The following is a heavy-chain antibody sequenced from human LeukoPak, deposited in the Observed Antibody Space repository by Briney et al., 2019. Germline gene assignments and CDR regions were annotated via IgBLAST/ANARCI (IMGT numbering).Heavy chain of an antibody. CDR3: AHLHGTYDAFDV. V-gene: IGHV4-39*07. J-gene: IGHJ3*01. CDR2: IYYSRST. CDR1: GGSISSKSYY. D-gene: IGHD1-26*01. Sequence: SETLSLTCTVSGGSISSKSYYWGCIRQPPGKGLEWIGTIYYSRSTYYNPSLKRRVTISLDTYKNHFSLKLTSVTAADTAMYYCAHLHGTYDAFDVWGQGSMVTVSS.